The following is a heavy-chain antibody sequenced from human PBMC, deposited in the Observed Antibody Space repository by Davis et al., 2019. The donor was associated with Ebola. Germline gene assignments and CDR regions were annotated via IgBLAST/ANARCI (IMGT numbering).Heavy chain of an antibody. CDR2: VVHSGST. V-gene: IGHV4-34*01. D-gene: IGHD3-3*01. CDR3: AKGPFVAFD. Sequence: SETLSLTCAVDGGSFNAYHWSWIRQLPGRGLEWIGEVVHSGSTNYSPSLKSRVSISVDTSKNAFSLKMTSVTAADTAIYYCAKGPFVAFDWGQGTLVTVSS. CDR1: GGSFNAYH. J-gene: IGHJ4*02.